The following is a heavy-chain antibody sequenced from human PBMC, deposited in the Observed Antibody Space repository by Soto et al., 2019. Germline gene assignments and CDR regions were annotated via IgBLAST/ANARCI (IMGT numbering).Heavy chain of an antibody. CDR3: VRHRSSREIPFDN. Sequence: PSETLSLTCAVSGGSISGSYYYWGWLRQSPGRGPEWIGSVFYTGFTFYNLSLKSRLSLSVDTSKNQFSLRLQSVTAADTAVYYCVRHRSSREIPFDNWGQGTLVTVSS. J-gene: IGHJ4*02. CDR2: VFYTGFT. CDR1: GGSISGSYYY. D-gene: IGHD2-21*01. V-gene: IGHV4-39*01.